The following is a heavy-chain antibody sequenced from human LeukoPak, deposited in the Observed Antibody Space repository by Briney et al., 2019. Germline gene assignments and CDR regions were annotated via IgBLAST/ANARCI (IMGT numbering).Heavy chain of an antibody. J-gene: IGHJ6*03. CDR2: INHSGST. CDR3: ARSNVAAAGTGGYYYYMDV. CDR1: GGSFSGYY. D-gene: IGHD6-13*01. V-gene: IGHV4-34*01. Sequence: SETLSLTCAVHGGSFSGYYWSWIRQPPGKGLEWIGEINHSGSTNYNPSLKSRVTISVDTSKNQFSLKLSSVTAADTAVYYCARSNVAAAGTGGYYYYMDVWGKGTTVTISS.